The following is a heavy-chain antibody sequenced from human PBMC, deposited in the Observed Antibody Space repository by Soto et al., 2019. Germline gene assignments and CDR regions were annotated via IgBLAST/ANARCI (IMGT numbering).Heavy chain of an antibody. J-gene: IGHJ6*02. V-gene: IGHV1-18*01. D-gene: IGHD2-15*01. CDR3: ARVDEGCSGGSCYAIDYYYYGMDV. Sequence: ASVKVSCKASGYTFTSYGISWVRQAPGQGLEWMGWINADNGNTNYAQKFQGRVTITRDTSASTAYMELSSLRSEDTAVYYCARVDEGCSGGSCYAIDYYYYGMDVWGQGTTVTVSS. CDR2: INADNGNT. CDR1: GYTFTSYG.